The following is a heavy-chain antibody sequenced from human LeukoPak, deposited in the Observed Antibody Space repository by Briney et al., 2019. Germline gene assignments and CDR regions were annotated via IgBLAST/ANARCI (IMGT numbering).Heavy chain of an antibody. CDR3: ARLREEYYYDSSGYSGSLYY. J-gene: IGHJ4*02. CDR2: TYYSGST. V-gene: IGHV4-59*08. CDR1: GGSISGYY. Sequence: SETLSLTCTVSGGSISGYYYNWIRQPPGKGLEWIGYTYYSGSTNYNPSLKSRVTISVDTSKNQFSLKLSSVTAADTAVYYCARLREEYYYDSSGYSGSLYYWGQGTLVTVSS. D-gene: IGHD3-22*01.